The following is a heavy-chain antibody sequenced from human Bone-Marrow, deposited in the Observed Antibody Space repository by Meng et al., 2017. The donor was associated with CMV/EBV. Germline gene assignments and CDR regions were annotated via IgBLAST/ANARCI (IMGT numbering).Heavy chain of an antibody. CDR2: IKRDGSER. CDR1: GFTFSVYW. J-gene: IGHJ4*02. V-gene: IGHV3-7*01. Sequence: GGSLRLSCAASGFTFSVYWMSWVRQAPGKGLEWVGNIKRDGSERYYADSVKGRFTISRDNAKNSLYLQMNSLRVEVTAIYYCVPDDFDYWGQGTLVTVSS. CDR3: VPDDFDY. D-gene: IGHD5-24*01.